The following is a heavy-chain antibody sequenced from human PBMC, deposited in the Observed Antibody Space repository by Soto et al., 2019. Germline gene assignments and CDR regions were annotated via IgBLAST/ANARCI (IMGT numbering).Heavy chain of an antibody. J-gene: IGHJ6*02. V-gene: IGHV1-69*13. Sequence: GASVKVSGKASGGTFSSYAISWVRQAPGQGLEWMGGIIPIFGTANYAQKFQGRVTITADESTSTAYMELSSLRSEDTAVYYCARTYYYDSSGYYNPHYYYYGMDVWGQGTTVTVSS. D-gene: IGHD3-22*01. CDR1: GGTFSSYA. CDR2: IIPIFGTA. CDR3: ARTYYYDSSGYYNPHYYYYGMDV.